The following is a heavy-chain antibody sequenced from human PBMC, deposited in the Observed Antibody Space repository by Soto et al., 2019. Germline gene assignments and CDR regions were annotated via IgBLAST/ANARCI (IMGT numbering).Heavy chain of an antibody. Sequence: PGGSXRLSCAASGFTFSSYAMHWVRQAPGKGLEWVAVISYDGSNKYYADSVKGRFTISRDNSKNTLYLQMNSLRAEDTAVYYCATIVSDTAMVMVDVWGQGTTVTVSS. V-gene: IGHV3-30-3*01. D-gene: IGHD5-18*01. CDR1: GFTFSSYA. CDR2: ISYDGSNK. J-gene: IGHJ6*02. CDR3: ATIVSDTAMVMVDV.